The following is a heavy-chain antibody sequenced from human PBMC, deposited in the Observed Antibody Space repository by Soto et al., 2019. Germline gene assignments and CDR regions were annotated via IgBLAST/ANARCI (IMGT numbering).Heavy chain of an antibody. CDR2: ISAYNGNT. D-gene: IGHD3-16*01. Sequence: QVQLVQSGTEVRKPGASVKVSCKASGYNFVNYGITWVRQAPGQGLERMGWISAYNGNTDYEQKFQGRITMTTDTATSTDYLELRSLRSDDTAVYYCARDGGTVAAHPGGFWGQGTLVSDSS. J-gene: IGHJ4*02. V-gene: IGHV1-18*01. CDR1: GYNFVNYG. CDR3: ARDGGTVAAHPGGF.